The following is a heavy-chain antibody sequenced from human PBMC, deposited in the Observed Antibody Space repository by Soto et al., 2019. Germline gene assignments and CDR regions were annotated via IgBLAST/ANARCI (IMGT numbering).Heavy chain of an antibody. Sequence: ASVXVSCKASFYILSCYYMHWVLQAPGQGLEWMGWINPNSGVTSYAQKFQGRATMSRETSITTVYMELRRLTYDETDMYYCERDAVAVDFWNTMWLDTWGQGTQLTVYS. D-gene: IGHD3-3*01. J-gene: IGHJ5*02. V-gene: IGHV1-2*02. CDR3: ERDAVAVDFWNTMWLDT. CDR2: INPNSGVT. CDR1: FYILSCYY.